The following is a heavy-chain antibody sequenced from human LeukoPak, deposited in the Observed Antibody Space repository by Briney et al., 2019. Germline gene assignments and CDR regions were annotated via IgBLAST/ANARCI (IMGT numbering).Heavy chain of an antibody. CDR1: GFTFSSYA. V-gene: IGHV3-23*01. Sequence: GGSLRLSCAASGFTFSSYAMGWVRQAPGKGLEWVSVISGSGGTTYYADSVKGRFTISRDSSKNTLYLQMNSLRAEDTAVYYCAKVSGGGLYYDGIDVWGQGTTVTVSS. J-gene: IGHJ6*02. CDR3: AKVSGGGLYYDGIDV. D-gene: IGHD1-14*01. CDR2: ISGSGGTT.